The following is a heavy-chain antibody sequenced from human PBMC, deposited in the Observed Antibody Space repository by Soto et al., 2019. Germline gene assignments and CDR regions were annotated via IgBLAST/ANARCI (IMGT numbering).Heavy chain of an antibody. CDR1: GYTFSNYG. V-gene: IGHV1-18*01. D-gene: IGHD2-2*01. J-gene: IGHJ3*02. CDR2: ISGYNGNA. CDR3: ARDHIGDIVVVRATMLDALDI. Sequence: QVQLVQSGAEVKEPGASLKLSCKASGYTFSNYGISWVRQAPGQGIEWMGWISGYNGNANYAQKVQGSVTMTRDASTNTAYMELDSLRSDDTAVNNCARDHIGDIVVVRATMLDALDIWGKGTMVTVS.